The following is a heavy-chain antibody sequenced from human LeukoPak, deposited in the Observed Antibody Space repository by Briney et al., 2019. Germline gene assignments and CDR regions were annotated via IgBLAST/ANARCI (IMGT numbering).Heavy chain of an antibody. CDR1: GFTFSSYW. CDR3: AREGSGYFDY. V-gene: IGHV3-7*01. Sequence: QSGGSLRLSCAASGFTFSSYWMTWVRQAPGKGLEWVANIKEDGSEKYYVDSVKGGFTISRDNAKNSVYLQMNSLRAEDTAVYYCAREGSGYFDYWGQGHLVTVSS. J-gene: IGHJ4*02. CDR2: IKEDGSEK. D-gene: IGHD3-10*01.